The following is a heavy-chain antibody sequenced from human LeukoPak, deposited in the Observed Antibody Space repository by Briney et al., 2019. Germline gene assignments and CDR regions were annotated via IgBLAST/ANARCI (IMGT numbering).Heavy chain of an antibody. Sequence: GGSLRLSCAASGFTFSIYGMHWVRQAPGKGLEWVAVISYDGSNIYYADSVKGRFTISRDNSKNTLYLQMNSLRPEDTAVYYCARQAGAAAVNWFDPWGQGTLVTVSS. V-gene: IGHV3-30*03. CDR3: ARQAGAAAVNWFDP. CDR2: ISYDGSNI. D-gene: IGHD6-13*01. CDR1: GFTFSIYG. J-gene: IGHJ5*02.